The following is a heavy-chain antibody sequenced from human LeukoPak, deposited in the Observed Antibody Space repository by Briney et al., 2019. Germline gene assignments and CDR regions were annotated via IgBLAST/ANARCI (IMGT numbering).Heavy chain of an antibody. Sequence: SETLSLTCAVYGGSFSGYYWSWIRQPPGKGLEWIGEINHSGGTNYSPSLKSRVTISVDTSKNQFSLNLSSVTAADTAVYYCARGPPGSRQLAPFDYWGQGAPVTVSS. V-gene: IGHV4-34*01. D-gene: IGHD6-6*01. CDR1: GGSFSGYY. CDR2: INHSGGT. CDR3: ARGPPGSRQLAPFDY. J-gene: IGHJ4*02.